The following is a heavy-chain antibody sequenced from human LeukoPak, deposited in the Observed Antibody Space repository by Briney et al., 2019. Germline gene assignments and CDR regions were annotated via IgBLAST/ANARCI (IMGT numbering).Heavy chain of an antibody. V-gene: IGHV3-66*01. D-gene: IGHD6-13*01. CDR3: AGDGSLGY. Sequence: GSLRLSCAASGFTFSSYSMNWVRQAPGKGLEWVSVIYIGGSTYYADSVKGRFTISRDNSKNTLFLQMNSLRAEDTAVYYCAGDGSLGYWGQGTLVTVSS. CDR2: IYIGGST. CDR1: GFTFSSYS. J-gene: IGHJ4*02.